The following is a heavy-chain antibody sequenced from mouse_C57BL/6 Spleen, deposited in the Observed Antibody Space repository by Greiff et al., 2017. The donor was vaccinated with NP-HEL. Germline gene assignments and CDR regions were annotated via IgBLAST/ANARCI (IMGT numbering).Heavy chain of an antibody. D-gene: IGHD2-4*01. CDR2: IHPNSGST. V-gene: IGHV1-64*01. Sequence: QVQPQQPGAELVKPGASVKLSCKASGYTFTSYWMHWVKQRPGQGLEWIGMIHPNSGSTNYNEKFKSKATLTVDKSSSTAYMQLSSLTSEDSAVYYCARWGDYDDGVDYWGQGTTLTVSS. J-gene: IGHJ2*01. CDR1: GYTFTSYW. CDR3: ARWGDYDDGVDY.